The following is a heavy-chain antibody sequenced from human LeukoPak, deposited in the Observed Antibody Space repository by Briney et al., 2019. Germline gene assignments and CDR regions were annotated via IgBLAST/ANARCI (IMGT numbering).Heavy chain of an antibody. CDR1: GFTFGDYA. CDR3: TRGGYDFWSGRPTDY. D-gene: IGHD3-3*01. J-gene: IGHJ4*02. CDR2: IRSKAYGGTT. V-gene: IGHV3-49*04. Sequence: PGGSLRLSCTASGFTFGDYAMSWVRQAPGKGLEWVGFIRSKAYGGTTEYAASVKGRFTISRDDSKSIAYPQMNSLKTEDTAVYYCTRGGYDFWSGRPTDYWGQGTLVTVSS.